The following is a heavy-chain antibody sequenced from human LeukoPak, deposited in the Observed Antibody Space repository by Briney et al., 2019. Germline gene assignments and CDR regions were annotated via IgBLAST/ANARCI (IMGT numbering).Heavy chain of an antibody. J-gene: IGHJ5*01. Sequence: SETLSLTCTVSAGSFISSSHHWGWIRQSPGKGLEWIVTVYYGRTTYYNPSLDGRVTISLDTSANHFSLQLNSVTAADTAVYYCVRHDGRGGATMGAFDSWGQGSLVTVSS. CDR1: AGSFISSSHH. CDR3: VRHDGRGGATMGAFDS. CDR2: VYYGRTT. D-gene: IGHD5-12*01. V-gene: IGHV4-39*01.